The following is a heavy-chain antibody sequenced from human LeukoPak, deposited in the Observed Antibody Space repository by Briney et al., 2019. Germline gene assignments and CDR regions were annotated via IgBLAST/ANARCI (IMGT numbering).Heavy chain of an antibody. D-gene: IGHD5-24*01. V-gene: IGHV5-51*01. CDR2: IFPGDSDT. J-gene: IGHJ4*02. CDR1: GYSFTSYW. Sequence: GESLKISCKGSGYSFTSYWIGWVRRMPGKGLEWMGIIFPGDSDTIYSPSFQGQVTISADKSISTAYLQWSSLKASDTAMYYCAREVGGRWLHHYFDYWGQGTLVTVSS. CDR3: AREVGGRWLHHYFDY.